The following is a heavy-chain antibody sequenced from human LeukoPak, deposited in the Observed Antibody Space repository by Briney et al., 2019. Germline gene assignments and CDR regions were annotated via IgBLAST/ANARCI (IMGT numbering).Heavy chain of an antibody. CDR3: AREGGDGYSHEYFQH. CDR2: IIPIFGTA. V-gene: IGHV1-69*01. D-gene: IGHD5-24*01. Sequence: GSSVKVSCKAAGGTFSSYAISWVRQAPGQGLEWMGGIIPIFGTANYAQKFQGRVTITADESTSTAYMELSSLRSEDTAVYYCAREGGDGYSHEYFQHWGQGTLVTVSS. CDR1: GGTFSSYA. J-gene: IGHJ1*01.